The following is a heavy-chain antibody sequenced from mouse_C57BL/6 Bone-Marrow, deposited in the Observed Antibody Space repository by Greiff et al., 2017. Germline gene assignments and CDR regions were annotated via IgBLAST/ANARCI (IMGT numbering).Heavy chain of an antibody. V-gene: IGHV1-74*01. D-gene: IGHD1-1*01. Sequence: QVQLQQPGAELVKPGASVQVSCKASGYTFTSYWMHWVKQRPGKGLEWIGRIHPSDSATNYNQKFKGKATLTVDKSSSTAYMQLISLTSEDSAVYYCAIDGRYGNNAMDYWSQGTSVTVSS. CDR1: GYTFTSYW. CDR3: AIDGRYGNNAMDY. J-gene: IGHJ4*01. CDR2: IHPSDSAT.